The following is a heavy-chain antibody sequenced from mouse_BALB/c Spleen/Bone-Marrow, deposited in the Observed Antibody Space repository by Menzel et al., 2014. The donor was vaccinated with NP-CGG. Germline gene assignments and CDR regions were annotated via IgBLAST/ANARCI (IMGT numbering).Heavy chain of an antibody. CDR1: GFTFSSYS. D-gene: IGHD2-4*01. V-gene: IGHV5-6-4*01. CDR3: SKDGGYDYSYYFDY. J-gene: IGHJ2*01. CDR2: ISSGGHYT. Sequence: EVKVVESGGGLVKPGGSLKLSCAASGFTFSSYSMSWVRQTPEKRLEWVATISSGGHYTYYPDSVKGRFTISRDNAKNTLYLQMSSLKSEDTATYYCSKDGGYDYSYYFDYWGQGTTLTVSP.